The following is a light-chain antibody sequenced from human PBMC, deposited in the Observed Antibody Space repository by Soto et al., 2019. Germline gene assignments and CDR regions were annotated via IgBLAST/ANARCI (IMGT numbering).Light chain of an antibody. CDR3: QTWGTGSWV. Sequence: QLVLTQSPSASASLGASVKLTCTLSSGHINYAIAWHQQQPEKGPRYLMKLDSDGSHSKGDGIPDRFSGSSSGAERYLIISSLQSEDEADYYCQTWGTGSWVFGGGTKLTVL. V-gene: IGLV4-69*01. CDR1: SGHINYA. J-gene: IGLJ3*02. CDR2: LDSDGSH.